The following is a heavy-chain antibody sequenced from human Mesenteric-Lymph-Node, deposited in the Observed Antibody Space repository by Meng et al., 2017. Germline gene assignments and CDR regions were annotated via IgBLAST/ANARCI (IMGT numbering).Heavy chain of an antibody. V-gene: IGHV4-39*07. J-gene: IGHJ3*02. D-gene: IGHD3-22*01. CDR3: ARVMGSTMIVVVDLDAFDI. CDR2: IYYSGST. CDR1: GGSISSSSYY. Sequence: SETLSLTCTVSGGSISSSSYYWGWIRQPPGKGLEWIGSIYYSGSTYYNPSLKSRVTISVDTSKNQFSLKLSSVTAADTAVYYCARVMGSTMIVVVDLDAFDIWGQGTMVTVSS.